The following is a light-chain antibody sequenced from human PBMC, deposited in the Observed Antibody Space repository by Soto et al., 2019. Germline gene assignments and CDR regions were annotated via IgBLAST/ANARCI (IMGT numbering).Light chain of an antibody. CDR3: QQGLTMPLT. CDR2: SAS. J-gene: IGKJ5*01. Sequence: DIQMTQSPASLSVSVGDRVTLTCRASQSINNYLNWYLQRPGQAPKLLIRSASTLQRGVPSRFSGSGSRTECTLTIADLEPVDFCTYYCQQGLTMPLTFGQGTRLDIK. CDR1: QSINNY. V-gene: IGKV1-39*01.